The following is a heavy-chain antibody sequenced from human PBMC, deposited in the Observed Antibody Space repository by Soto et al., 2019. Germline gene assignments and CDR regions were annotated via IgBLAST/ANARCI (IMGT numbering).Heavy chain of an antibody. CDR1: GFTFSNAW. CDR2: IKSKTDGGTT. CDR3: TTHRTTRDAFDI. Sequence: EVQLVESGGGLVKPGGSLRLSCAASGFTFSNAWMSWVRQAPGKGLEWVGRIKSKTDGGTTDYAAPVKGRFTISRDNSKNTLYLQMNSLKTEDTAVYYCTTHRTTRDAFDIWGQGTMVTVSS. D-gene: IGHD1-26*01. V-gene: IGHV3-15*01. J-gene: IGHJ3*02.